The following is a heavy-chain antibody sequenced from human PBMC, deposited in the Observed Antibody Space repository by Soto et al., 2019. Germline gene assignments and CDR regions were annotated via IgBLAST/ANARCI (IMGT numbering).Heavy chain of an antibody. J-gene: IGHJ4*02. CDR3: ARLEGLATISYYFDF. Sequence: PSETLSLTCSVSGDSINSDKYYWGWIRQPPGKGLEWIGSIYYRGNTYYNPSLQTRVTISLDKSKSQFSLKLNSVTAAGSAMYFCARLEGLATISYYFDFWGQGALVTVSS. D-gene: IGHD3-9*01. CDR2: IYYRGNT. CDR1: GDSINSDKYY. V-gene: IGHV4-39*01.